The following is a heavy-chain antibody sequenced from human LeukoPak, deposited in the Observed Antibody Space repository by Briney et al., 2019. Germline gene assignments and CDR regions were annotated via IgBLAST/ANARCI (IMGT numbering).Heavy chain of an antibody. CDR1: GFPFSSYW. Sequence: GGSLRLSCAASGFPFSSYWMHWVRQAPGKGLLWVSRIYNDGSRTTYADSVKGRFTISGDNAKNTLFLQMNSLTAEDTAVYYCARSGAGGAFDMWGRGTMVTVSS. V-gene: IGHV3-74*01. CDR2: IYNDGSRT. J-gene: IGHJ3*02. CDR3: ARSGAGGAFDM. D-gene: IGHD3-10*01.